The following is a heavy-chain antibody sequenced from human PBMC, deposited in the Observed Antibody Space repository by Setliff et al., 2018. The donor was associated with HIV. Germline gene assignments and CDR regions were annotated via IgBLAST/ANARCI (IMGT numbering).Heavy chain of an antibody. CDR2: IYYSGST. D-gene: IGHD3-22*01. V-gene: IGHV4-39*01. CDR1: GGSISSSSFY. J-gene: IGHJ2*01. Sequence: SETLSLTCTVSGGSISSSSFYWGWIRQPPGKGLEWIGSIYYSGSTYNNPSLKSRVTISVDRSKNQFALKLTSVTAADTAVYYCASPIPDDSSGYFPWWYFDLWGRGTLVTVS. CDR3: ASPIPDDSSGYFPWWYFDL.